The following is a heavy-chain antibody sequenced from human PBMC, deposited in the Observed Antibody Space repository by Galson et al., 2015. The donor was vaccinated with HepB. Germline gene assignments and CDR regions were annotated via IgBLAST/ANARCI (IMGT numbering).Heavy chain of an antibody. Sequence: SVKVSCKASGGTFSSYAISWVRQAPGQGLEWMGGIIPIFGTANYAQKFQGRVTITADKSTSTAYMELSSLRSEDTAVYYCARDQGIAAAGSYYYYGMDVWGQGTTVTVSS. D-gene: IGHD6-13*01. CDR3: ARDQGIAAAGSYYYYGMDV. J-gene: IGHJ6*02. V-gene: IGHV1-69*06. CDR2: IIPIFGTA. CDR1: GGTFSSYA.